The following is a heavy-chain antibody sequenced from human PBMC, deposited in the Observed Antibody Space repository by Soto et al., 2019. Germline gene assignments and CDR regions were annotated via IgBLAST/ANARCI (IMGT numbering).Heavy chain of an antibody. V-gene: IGHV3-33*01. CDR3: ARDSNYDFWSGYYPNSTYDAFDI. CDR1: GFTFSSYG. Sequence: GGSLRLSCAASGFTFSSYGMHWVRQAPGKGLEWVAVIWYDGSNKYYADSVKGRFTISRDNSKNTLYLQMNSLRAEDTAVYYCARDSNYDFWSGYYPNSTYDAFDIWGQGTMVTVSS. J-gene: IGHJ3*02. D-gene: IGHD3-3*01. CDR2: IWYDGSNK.